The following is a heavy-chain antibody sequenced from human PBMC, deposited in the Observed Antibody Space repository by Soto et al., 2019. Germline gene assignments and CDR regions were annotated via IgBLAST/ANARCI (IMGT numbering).Heavy chain of an antibody. D-gene: IGHD1-7*01. CDR1: GGSFTSNNW. Sequence: QVQLQESGPGLVKPSGTLSLTCAVSGGSFTSNNWWTWVRQPPGQGLEWIGEIYRTGSTNYNPSLKGRVTISLDKSENQFSLKGTSLTAADTAVYYCASRDPGTSVDYWGQGTLVTVSS. CDR2: IYRTGST. V-gene: IGHV4-4*02. CDR3: ASRDPGTSVDY. J-gene: IGHJ4*02.